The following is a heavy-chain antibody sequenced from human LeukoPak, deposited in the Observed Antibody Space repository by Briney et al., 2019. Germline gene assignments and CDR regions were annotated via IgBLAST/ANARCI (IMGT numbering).Heavy chain of an antibody. J-gene: IGHJ4*02. D-gene: IGHD6-13*01. CDR3: ARHGGSWTFDY. CDR1: GGSLSAYY. Sequence: SETLSLTCAVYGGSLSAYYWSWIRQPPGKGLEWIGEVNHSGSANYNPSLKSRVTMSVDTSKNQFSLKLSSVTAADTAVYFCARHGGSWTFDYWGQGTLVTVSS. V-gene: IGHV4-34*01. CDR2: VNHSGSA.